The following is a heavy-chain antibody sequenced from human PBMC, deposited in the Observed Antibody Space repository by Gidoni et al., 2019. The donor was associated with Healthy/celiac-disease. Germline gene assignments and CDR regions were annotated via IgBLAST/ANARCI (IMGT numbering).Heavy chain of an antibody. CDR2: ISGSGGST. Sequence: EVQLLESGGGLVQPGGSLRLSCAASGFTFSSYAISWVRQAPGKGLEWVSAISGSGGSTYYADSVKGRFTISRDNSKNTLYLQMNSLRAEDTAVYYCAKVPLSGVVVPAAIVGAFYFDYWGQGTLVTVSS. CDR3: AKVPLSGVVVPAAIVGAFYFDY. V-gene: IGHV3-23*01. CDR1: GFTFSSYA. J-gene: IGHJ4*02. D-gene: IGHD2-2*02.